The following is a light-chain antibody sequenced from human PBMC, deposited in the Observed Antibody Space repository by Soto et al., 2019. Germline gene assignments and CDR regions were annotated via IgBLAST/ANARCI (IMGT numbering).Light chain of an antibody. Sequence: DIVMTQSPASLAVSLCEIATINCKSIQILLFSSNKKNYLAWYQQRPGQPPKLLIYWASSRESGVPDRFTGSGSGTDFTLSISSLQAEDVAVYYCQQFYSSPLTFGGGTKVDIK. CDR2: WAS. J-gene: IGKJ4*01. CDR3: QQFYSSPLT. V-gene: IGKV4-1*01. CDR1: QILLFSSNKKNY.